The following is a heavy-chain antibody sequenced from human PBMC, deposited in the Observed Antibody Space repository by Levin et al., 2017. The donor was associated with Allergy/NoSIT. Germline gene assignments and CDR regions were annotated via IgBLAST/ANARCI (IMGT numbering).Heavy chain of an antibody. D-gene: IGHD2-2*01. CDR2: ISPSGSTI. CDR3: ARSLYCSSTICYGTFHY. CDR1: GFIFSNYN. Sequence: GESLKISCAASGFIFSNYNMNWVRQAPGRGLEWVSYISPSGSTIYYADSVKGRFTISRDNDKNLLYLQLNSLRAEDTAVYYCARSLYCSSTICYGTFHYWGQGTLVTVSS. J-gene: IGHJ4*02. V-gene: IGHV3-48*01.